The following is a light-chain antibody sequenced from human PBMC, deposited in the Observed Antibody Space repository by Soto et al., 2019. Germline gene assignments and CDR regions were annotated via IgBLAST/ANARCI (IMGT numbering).Light chain of an antibody. CDR2: EVN. J-gene: IGLJ3*02. CDR1: SSDIGGYNS. V-gene: IGLV2-8*01. Sequence: QSALTQPPSASGSPGQSVTISCTGTSSDIGGYNSVSWYQQHPGKAPRLMIYEVNKRPSGVPDRFSGSKSCYTASLTGSGLQTEDEAFYYCSSSAGIYHYLVFGGGTKLTVL. CDR3: SSSAGIYHYLV.